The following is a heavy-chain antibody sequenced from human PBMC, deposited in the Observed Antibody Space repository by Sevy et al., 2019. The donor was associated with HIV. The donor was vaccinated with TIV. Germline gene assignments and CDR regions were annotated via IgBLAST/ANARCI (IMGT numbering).Heavy chain of an antibody. Sequence: GGSLRLSCAASGFNFINYGMSWVRQAPGKGLEWVSVISGSGDTTNSAESVKGRFVISRDNSKKTRYLQLNSLRAEETAVYYCAKDIRVALVVPSPGYGMDVWGQGTTVTVSS. J-gene: IGHJ6*02. CDR2: ISGSGDTT. V-gene: IGHV3-23*01. D-gene: IGHD2-15*01. CDR3: AKDIRVALVVPSPGYGMDV. CDR1: GFNFINYG.